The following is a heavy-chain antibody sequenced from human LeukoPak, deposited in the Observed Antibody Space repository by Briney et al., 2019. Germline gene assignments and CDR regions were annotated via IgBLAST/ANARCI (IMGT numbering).Heavy chain of an antibody. D-gene: IGHD6-6*01. V-gene: IGHV3-64D*09. CDR1: GFTFSAYA. Sequence: GGSLRLSCSASGFTFSAYAMHWVRQAPGKGLEYVSAISSSGGRTYYTDSVKGRFTISRDNSKNTLYLQMSSLRAEDTAVYYCVKAPSSYYYHMDVWGQGTTVTVSS. CDR3: VKAPSSYYYHMDV. CDR2: ISSSGGRT. J-gene: IGHJ6*02.